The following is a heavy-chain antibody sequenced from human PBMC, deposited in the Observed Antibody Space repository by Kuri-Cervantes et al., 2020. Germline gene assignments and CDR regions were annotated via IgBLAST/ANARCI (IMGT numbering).Heavy chain of an antibody. CDR3: ARHVGLGWFDP. D-gene: IGHD7-27*01. Sequence: GSLRLSCTVSGGSISRSSYFWGWVRQPPGKGLEWIGSIFYSGSTYYNPSLKSRVTISVDTSKNQFSLKLSSVTAADTAVYYCARHVGLGWFDPRGQGTLVTVSS. J-gene: IGHJ5*02. CDR1: GGSISRSSYF. CDR2: IFYSGST. V-gene: IGHV4-39*01.